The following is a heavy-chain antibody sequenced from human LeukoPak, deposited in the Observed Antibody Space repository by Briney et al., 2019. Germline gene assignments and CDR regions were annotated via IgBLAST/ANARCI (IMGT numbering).Heavy chain of an antibody. CDR1: GFTFSSYG. Sequence: GGSLRLSCAASGFTFSSYGMHWVRQAPGKGLERGADIWYDGSNKYNADSVKGRLTISRDNSKNTLYLQMNSLRAEDTAVYYCAREVDTAMVTGWFDPWGQGTLVTVSS. D-gene: IGHD5-18*01. CDR2: IWYDGSNK. J-gene: IGHJ5*02. CDR3: AREVDTAMVTGWFDP. V-gene: IGHV3-33*01.